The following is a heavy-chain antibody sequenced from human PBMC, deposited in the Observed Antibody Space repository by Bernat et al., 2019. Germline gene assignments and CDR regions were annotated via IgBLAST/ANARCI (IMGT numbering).Heavy chain of an antibody. V-gene: IGHV6-1*01. J-gene: IGHJ4*02. D-gene: IGHD2-15*01. Sequence: QVQLQQSGPGLVKPSQTLSLTCTISGDSVSGNSGAWNWLRQSPSRGLEWLGRTYCRSKWYNEYAVSVKGRITIKPDTSKNQFSLQLNSVAPQDTAVYYCARHKWWYYFGSWGQGTLVTVSS. CDR3: ARHKWWYYFGS. CDR2: TYCRSKWYN. CDR1: GDSVSGNSGA.